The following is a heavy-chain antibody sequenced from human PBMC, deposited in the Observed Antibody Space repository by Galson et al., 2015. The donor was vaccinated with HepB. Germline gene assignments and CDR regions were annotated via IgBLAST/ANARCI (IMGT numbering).Heavy chain of an antibody. CDR1: GFTFSSYW. D-gene: IGHD2-2*01. V-gene: IGHV3-7*01. CDR3: ARDSSYIVVPAAGDFDS. Sequence: SLRLSCAASGFTFSSYWMSWVRQAPGKGLEWVANIKQDGSEKYYVDSVKGRFTISRDNAKNSLYLQMNSLRAEDTAVYYCARDSSYIVVPAAGDFDSWGQGTLVTVSS. CDR2: IKQDGSEK. J-gene: IGHJ4*02.